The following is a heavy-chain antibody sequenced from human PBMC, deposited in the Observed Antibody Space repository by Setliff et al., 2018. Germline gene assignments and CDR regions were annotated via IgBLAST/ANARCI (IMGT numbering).Heavy chain of an antibody. Sequence: ASVKVSCKTSGFRFTNFGFSWVRQAPGQRLEWVGWISAYNGDTNYAQKVQGRVTMTTDRSTSTIYMEFRSLRSDDTAMYYCARERVDIGTTTSYYYYLDVWGKGTTVTVSS. J-gene: IGHJ6*03. V-gene: IGHV1-18*01. CDR3: ARERVDIGTTTSYYYYLDV. CDR2: ISAYNGDT. D-gene: IGHD5-12*01. CDR1: GFRFTNFG.